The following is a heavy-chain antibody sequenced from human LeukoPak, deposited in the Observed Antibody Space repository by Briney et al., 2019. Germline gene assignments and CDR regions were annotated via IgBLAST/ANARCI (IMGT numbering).Heavy chain of an antibody. J-gene: IGHJ6*03. D-gene: IGHD6-13*01. CDR2: ISSSSRYI. CDR1: GFTFSSYS. Sequence: GGSLRLSCAASGFTFSSYSMNWVRQAPGKGLEGVSSISSSSRYIYYADSVKGRFTISRDNAKNSLYLQMNSLRAEDTAVYYCAREGEQLLYYYYMDVWGKGTTVTVSS. CDR3: AREGEQLLYYYYMDV. V-gene: IGHV3-21*01.